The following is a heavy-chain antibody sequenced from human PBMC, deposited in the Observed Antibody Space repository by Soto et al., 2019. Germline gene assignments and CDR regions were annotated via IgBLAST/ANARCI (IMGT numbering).Heavy chain of an antibody. CDR2: TYYRSKWYN. Sequence: PSQTLSLTCAISGDSVSSNSAAWNWIRQSPSRGLEWLGRTYYRSKWYNDYAVSVKSRITINPDTSKNQFSLQLNSVTPEDTAVYYCAREVVVPAAPPDYYYYYGMYVWGQGTTVTVS. CDR3: AREVVVPAAPPDYYYYYGMYV. J-gene: IGHJ6*02. CDR1: GDSVSSNSAA. D-gene: IGHD2-2*01. V-gene: IGHV6-1*01.